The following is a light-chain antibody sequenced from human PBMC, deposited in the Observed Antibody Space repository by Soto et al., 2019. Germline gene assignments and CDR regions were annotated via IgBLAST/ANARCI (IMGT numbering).Light chain of an antibody. V-gene: IGKV3-20*01. J-gene: IGKJ1*01. CDR2: DTS. Sequence: EIVVTQSPGTLYLSPGEIATLSCRASQSVTSNYLAWYQQKPRQAPGLLIYDTSTRASGVPDRFSGSGSGTEFTLTISRLEPEDFAVYSCQQYGTSPQPFGQGNKVDFK. CDR1: QSVTSNY. CDR3: QQYGTSPQP.